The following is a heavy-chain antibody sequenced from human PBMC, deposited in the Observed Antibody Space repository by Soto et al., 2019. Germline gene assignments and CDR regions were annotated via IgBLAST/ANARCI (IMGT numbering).Heavy chain of an antibody. V-gene: IGHV1-46*01. Sequence: QVRLVQSGTEVKKPGASVKVSCQASGYMFTSYYIHWVRQAPGQGLKWVGIINPSGGKTSSAQNFQGRVTLSSDTSTNTVYMELSGLPSEDTAVYYCAIDLKDRRLVTYYSYFGMDVWGQGTTVTVS. CDR1: GYMFTSYY. CDR2: INPSGGKT. CDR3: AIDLKDRRLVTYYSYFGMDV. J-gene: IGHJ6*02. D-gene: IGHD5-18*01.